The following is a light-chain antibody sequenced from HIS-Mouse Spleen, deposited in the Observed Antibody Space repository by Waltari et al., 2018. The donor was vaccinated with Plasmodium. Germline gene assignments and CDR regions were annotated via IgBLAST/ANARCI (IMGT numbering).Light chain of an antibody. J-gene: IGKJ3*01. V-gene: IGKV3-15*01. Sequence: EIVMTQSPATLSVSPGERATLSCRSSQSVSSNLAWYQQKPGQAHRLLIYGASTRATGIPARFSGRGSGTEFTLTISSLQSEDFAVYYCQQYNNWPFTFGPGTKVDIK. CDR2: GAS. CDR1: QSVSSN. CDR3: QQYNNWPFT.